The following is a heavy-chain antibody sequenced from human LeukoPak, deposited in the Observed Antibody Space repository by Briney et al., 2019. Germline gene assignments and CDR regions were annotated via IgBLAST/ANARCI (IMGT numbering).Heavy chain of an antibody. Sequence: GGSLRLSCAASGFTFSSYGMHWVRQAPGKGLEWVAFIRYDGSDKYHADSVKGRFTISRDNSKNTLYLQMNSLTTEDTAVYYCAIWTGYPYWGQGTLVTVSS. CDR3: AIWTGYPY. V-gene: IGHV3-30*02. CDR2: IRYDGSDK. CDR1: GFTFSSYG. J-gene: IGHJ4*02. D-gene: IGHD3/OR15-3a*01.